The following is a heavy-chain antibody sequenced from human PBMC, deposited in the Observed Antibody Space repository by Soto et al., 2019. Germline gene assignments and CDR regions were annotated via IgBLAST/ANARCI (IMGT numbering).Heavy chain of an antibody. CDR1: GFSFDSYS. J-gene: IGHJ6*02. Sequence: QPGGSLRLSCAASGFSFDSYSMHWVRQAPGKGLEWVTTVSFDSKNKYYIDSVEGRFTISRDNSKKMLYLQMNSLRHEDMAVYYCAKETVEVTYSFYGMDVWGPGTTVTVSS. CDR2: VSFDSKNK. D-gene: IGHD4-4*01. V-gene: IGHV3-30*18. CDR3: AKETVEVTYSFYGMDV.